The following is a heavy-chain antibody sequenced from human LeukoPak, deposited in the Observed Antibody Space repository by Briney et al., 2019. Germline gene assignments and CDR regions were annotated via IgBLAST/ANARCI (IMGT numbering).Heavy chain of an antibody. D-gene: IGHD3-10*01. CDR2: ISGSGGST. V-gene: IGHV3-23*01. CDR3: AKDLTGGNYYGSGSYVLGY. J-gene: IGHJ4*02. CDR1: GFTFSSYA. Sequence: QPGGSLRLSCAASGFTFSSYAMSWVRQAPGKGLEWVSAISGSGGSTYYADSVKGRFTISRDNSKNTLYLQMNSLRAEDTAVYYCAKDLTGGNYYGSGSYVLGYWGQGTLVTVSS.